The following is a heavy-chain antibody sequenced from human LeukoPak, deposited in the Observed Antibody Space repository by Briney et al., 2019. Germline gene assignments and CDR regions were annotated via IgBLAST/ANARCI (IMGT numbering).Heavy chain of an antibody. CDR2: INHSGST. CDR3: ARGLRGVTMIVVVPAFDI. J-gene: IGHJ3*02. V-gene: IGHV4-34*01. Sequence: SSETLSLTCTVSGGSISSYYWSWIRQPPGKGLEWIGEINHSGSTNYNPSLKSRVTISVDTSKNQFSLKLSSVTAADTAVYYCARGLRGVTMIVVVPAFDIWGQGTMVTVSS. D-gene: IGHD3-22*01. CDR1: GGSISSYY.